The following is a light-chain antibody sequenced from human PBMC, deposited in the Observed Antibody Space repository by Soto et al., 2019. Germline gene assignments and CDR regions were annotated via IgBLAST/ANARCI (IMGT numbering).Light chain of an antibody. J-gene: IGLJ3*02. V-gene: IGLV3-25*03. Sequence: SYELTQPPSVSVSPGQTARITCSGDALPKQYAYWYQQKPGQAPVLVIYKDSERPSGIPERFSGSSSGTTVTLTISGVQAEDEADYYCQSADSSGHVFGGGTKVTVL. CDR1: ALPKQY. CDR2: KDS. CDR3: QSADSSGHV.